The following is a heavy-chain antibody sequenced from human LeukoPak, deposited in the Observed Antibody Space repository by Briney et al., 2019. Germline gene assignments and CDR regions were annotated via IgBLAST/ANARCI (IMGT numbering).Heavy chain of an antibody. CDR1: GFTFSSYG. D-gene: IGHD3-9*01. CDR3: ARDILTVRAL. Sequence: PGGSLRLSCAASGFTFSSYGMHWVRQAPGKGLEWVAVISYDGSNKYYADSVKGRFTISRDNSKNTLYLQMHSLRAEDTAVYYCARDILTVRALWGQGTLVTVSS. CDR2: ISYDGSNK. V-gene: IGHV3-30*03. J-gene: IGHJ4*02.